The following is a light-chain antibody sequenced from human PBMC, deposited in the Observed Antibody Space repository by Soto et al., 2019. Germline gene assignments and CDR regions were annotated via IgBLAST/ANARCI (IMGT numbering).Light chain of an antibody. V-gene: IGKV3-11*01. CDR3: QQYGSSRWT. CDR1: QSVSSY. J-gene: IGKJ1*01. Sequence: EIVLTQSPATLSLSPGERATLSCRANQSVSSYLAWYQQKPGQAPRLLIYDASNRATGIPARFSGSGSGTDFTLTISSLEPEDFAVYYCQQYGSSRWTFGQGTKVEIK. CDR2: DAS.